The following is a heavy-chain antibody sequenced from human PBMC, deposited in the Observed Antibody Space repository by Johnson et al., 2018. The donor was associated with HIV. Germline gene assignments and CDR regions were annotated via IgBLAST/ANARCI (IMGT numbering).Heavy chain of an antibody. Sequence: QVLLVESGGGVVQPGRSLRLSCAASGFTFSSYAMHWVRQAPGKGLEWVAVVWSDGNNRYYADSVKGRFTISRDNAKNSLYLQMNSLRAEDTAVYYCARWGPYDILTGYDAFDIWGQGTMVTVSS. CDR2: VWSDGNNR. D-gene: IGHD3-9*01. J-gene: IGHJ3*02. CDR3: ARWGPYDILTGYDAFDI. V-gene: IGHV3-33*08. CDR1: GFTFSSYA.